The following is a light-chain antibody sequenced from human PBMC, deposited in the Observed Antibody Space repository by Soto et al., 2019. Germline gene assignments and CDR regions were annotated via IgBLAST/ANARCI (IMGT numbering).Light chain of an antibody. CDR2: AAS. CDR3: QQGYTTLWT. V-gene: IGKV1-39*01. CDR1: HSISNI. Sequence: DIQMTHSPSSLSTFVGYTVTIILLPSHSISNILNWYHQNPGKPPKLLIFAASTVQSGVPSRFSGSGSGTHFALTISNLQPEDFATYYCQQGYTTLWTFGQGAKVDIK. J-gene: IGKJ1*01.